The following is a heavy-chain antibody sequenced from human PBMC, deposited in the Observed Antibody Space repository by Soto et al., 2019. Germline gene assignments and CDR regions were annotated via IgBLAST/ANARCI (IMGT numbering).Heavy chain of an antibody. CDR1: GGSISSSSYY. Sequence: SDTLSLTCTVSGGSISSSSYYWGWIRQHPGKGLEWIGYIYYSGSTYYNPSLKSRVTISVDTSKNQFSLKLSSVTAADTAVYYCARYVDTAMVNDYWGQGTLVTVSS. CDR3: ARYVDTAMVNDY. V-gene: IGHV4-31*03. J-gene: IGHJ4*02. D-gene: IGHD5-18*01. CDR2: IYYSGST.